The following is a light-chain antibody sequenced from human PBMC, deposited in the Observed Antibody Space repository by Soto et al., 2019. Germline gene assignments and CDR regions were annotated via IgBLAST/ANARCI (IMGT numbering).Light chain of an antibody. CDR1: SSDVGGYNS. V-gene: IGLV2-14*01. CDR2: EVT. J-gene: IGLJ1*01. CDR3: SSYTSVNTYV. Sequence: QSALTQPASVSGSPGQSITISCAGTSSDVGGYNSVSWYQHHPDKAPKLIIYEVTNRPSGVSNRFSGSKSANTASLTISGLQTEDEADYHCSSYTSVNTYVFGTGTKVTVL.